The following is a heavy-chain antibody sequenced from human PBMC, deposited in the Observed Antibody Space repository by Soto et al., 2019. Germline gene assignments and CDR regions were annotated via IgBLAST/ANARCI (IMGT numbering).Heavy chain of an antibody. CDR2: IHGGGNSA. V-gene: IGHV3-23*01. D-gene: IGHD4-17*01. CDR1: GFTFSGYA. CDR3: AMNRGRVTTSGHFDY. J-gene: IGHJ4*02. Sequence: EVQLLESGGDLVQPGRSLRLSCAASGFTFSGYAMSWVRQAPGKGLEWVSVIHGGGNSAYYADSVKGRFTISRDNSKYTLFLQMSSLRCEATAVYYCAMNRGRVTTSGHFDYWGQGTLVTVSS.